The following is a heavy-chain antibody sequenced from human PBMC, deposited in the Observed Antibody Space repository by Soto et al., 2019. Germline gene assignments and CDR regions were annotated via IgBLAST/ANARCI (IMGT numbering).Heavy chain of an antibody. J-gene: IGHJ4*02. CDR3: AKDVTGTTPY. Sequence: PGGTLRLSCAASGFTFSSYSMHWVRQAPGKGLEWVAVISYDGRKKYYAESVKGRFTISRDNSKNTLYVQMNSLRVEDTAVYYCAKDVTGTTPYWGEGTLVTVSS. D-gene: IGHD1-20*01. CDR2: ISYDGRKK. V-gene: IGHV3-30*18. CDR1: GFTFSSYS.